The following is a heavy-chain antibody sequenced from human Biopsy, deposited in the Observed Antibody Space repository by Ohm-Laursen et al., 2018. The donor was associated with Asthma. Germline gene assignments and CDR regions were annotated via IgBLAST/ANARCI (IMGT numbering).Heavy chain of an antibody. J-gene: IGHJ4*02. CDR1: GFTFGSYG. D-gene: IGHD3-22*01. CDR3: ARGDSSNWSHYYFDY. V-gene: IGHV3-NL1*01. CDR2: IYSGGTS. Sequence: SLRLSCSASGFTFGSYGLHWVRQAPGKGLEWVSVIYSGGTSHTADSVRGRFTISRDYSKNTLYLQMHSLRAEDTAVCYCARGDSSNWSHYYFDYWGQGTLVTVSS.